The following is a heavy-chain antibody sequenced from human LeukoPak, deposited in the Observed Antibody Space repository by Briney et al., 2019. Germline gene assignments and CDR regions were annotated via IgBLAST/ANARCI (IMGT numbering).Heavy chain of an antibody. CDR1: GGSISSYY. V-gene: IGHV4-59*08. CDR2: IYYSGRT. D-gene: IGHD3-22*01. CDR3: ARALWPYYYDSSGYPTSHFDP. J-gene: IGHJ5*02. Sequence: SETLSLTCTVSGGSISSYYWSWIRQPPGKGLEWIGYIYYSGRTNYNPSLKSRVTISVDTSKNQFSLKLSSVTAADTAVYYCARALWPYYYDSSGYPTSHFDPWGQGTLVTVSS.